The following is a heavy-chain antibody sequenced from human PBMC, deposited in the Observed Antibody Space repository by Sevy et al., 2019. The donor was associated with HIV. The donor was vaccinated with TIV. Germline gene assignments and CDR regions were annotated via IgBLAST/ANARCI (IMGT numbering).Heavy chain of an antibody. V-gene: IGHV3-53*01. Sequence: GGSLRLSCAASGFTVSSNYMSWVRQAPGKGLEWVSVIYGGGSTYYADSVKGRFTISRDNSKNTLYLQMNSLRAEDTAVYYCARDGPDDYGDYGHYWGQGTLVTVSS. CDR3: ARDGPDDYGDYGHY. D-gene: IGHD4-17*01. J-gene: IGHJ4*02. CDR1: GFTVSSNY. CDR2: IYGGGST.